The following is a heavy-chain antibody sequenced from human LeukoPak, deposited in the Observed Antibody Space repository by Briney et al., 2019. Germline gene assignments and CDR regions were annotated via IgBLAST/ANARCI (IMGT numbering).Heavy chain of an antibody. D-gene: IGHD3-10*01. CDR3: ARSITMVRGDDFG. J-gene: IGHJ4*02. CDR2: IKQDGSEK. CDR1: GFTFSSYW. Sequence: GGSLRLSCAASGFTFSSYWMSWVRQAPGEGLEWVANIKQDGSEKYYVDSVKGRFTISRDNAKNSLYLQMNSLRAEDTAVYYCARSITMVRGDDFGWGQGTLVTVSS. V-gene: IGHV3-7*01.